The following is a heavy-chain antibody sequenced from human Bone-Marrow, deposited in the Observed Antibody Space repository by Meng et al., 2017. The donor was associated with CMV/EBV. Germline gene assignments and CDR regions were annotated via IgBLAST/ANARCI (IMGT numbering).Heavy chain of an antibody. CDR1: GGSISSGDYY. V-gene: IGHV4-30-4*02. CDR2: IYYSGST. D-gene: IGHD6-6*01. Sequence: SETLSLTCTVSGGSISSGDYYWSWIRQPPGKGLEWIGYIYYSGSTYYNPSLKSRVTISVDTSKNQFSLKLSSVTAADTAVYYCARESSSSAYYYYYGMDVWGQGTTVTVSS. J-gene: IGHJ6*02. CDR3: ARESSSSAYYYYYGMDV.